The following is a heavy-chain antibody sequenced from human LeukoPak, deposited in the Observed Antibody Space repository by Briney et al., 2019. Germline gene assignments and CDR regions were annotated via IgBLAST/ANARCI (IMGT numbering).Heavy chain of an antibody. V-gene: IGHV3-30-3*01. CDR1: GFTFSSYA. CDR3: ARDLDGSGNYHWFDP. J-gene: IGHJ5*02. D-gene: IGHD3-10*01. CDR2: ISYDGSNK. Sequence: GGSLRLSCAASGFTFSSYAMHWVRQAPGKGLEWVAVISYDGSNKYYADSVKGRFTISRDNSKNTLYLQMNSLRGEDTAVYYCARDLDGSGNYHWFDPWGQGTLVTVSS.